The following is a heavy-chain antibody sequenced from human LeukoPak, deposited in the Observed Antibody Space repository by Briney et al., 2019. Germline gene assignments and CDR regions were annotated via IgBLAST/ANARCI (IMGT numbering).Heavy chain of an antibody. CDR1: GFTVSSND. J-gene: IGHJ4*02. D-gene: IGHD2-21*01. CDR2: IYSGGST. CDR3: ATGFHISPGY. Sequence: GGSLRLSCAASGFTVSSNDMSWVRQAPGKGLECISVIYSGGSTDYADSVKGRLTISRDNSKNTLYLQMNSLRAEDTAVYYCATGFHISPGYWGQGTLVTVSS. V-gene: IGHV3-53*01.